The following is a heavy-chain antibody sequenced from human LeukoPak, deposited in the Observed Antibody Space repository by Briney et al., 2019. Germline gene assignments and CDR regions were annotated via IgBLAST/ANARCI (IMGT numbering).Heavy chain of an antibody. J-gene: IGHJ6*02. CDR1: GFTFSSYG. V-gene: IGHV3-30*18. Sequence: QPGGSLRLSCAASGFTFSSYGMHWVRQAPGKGLEWVAVILYDGSNKYYADSVKGRFTISRDNSKNTLYLQMNSLRAEDTAVYYCAKGRFRAAAGNYYYYYGMDVWGQGTTVTVSS. CDR2: ILYDGSNK. CDR3: AKGRFRAAAGNYYYYYGMDV. D-gene: IGHD6-13*01.